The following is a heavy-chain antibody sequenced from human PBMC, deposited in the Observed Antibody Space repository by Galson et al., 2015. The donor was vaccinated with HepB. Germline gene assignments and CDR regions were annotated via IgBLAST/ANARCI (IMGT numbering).Heavy chain of an antibody. CDR2: IYYSGST. Sequence: SETLSLTCTVSGGSISSSSYYWGWIRQPPGKGLEWIGSIYYSGSTYYNPSLKSRVTISVDTSKNQFSLKLSSVTAADTAVYYCARALPYRDFWSGSSLYWFDPWGQGTLVTVSS. D-gene: IGHD3-3*01. V-gene: IGHV4-39*01. CDR3: ARALPYRDFWSGSSLYWFDP. CDR1: GGSISSSSYY. J-gene: IGHJ5*02.